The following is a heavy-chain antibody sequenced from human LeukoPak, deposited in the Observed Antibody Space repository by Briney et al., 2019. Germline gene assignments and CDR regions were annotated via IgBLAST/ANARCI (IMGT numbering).Heavy chain of an antibody. CDR3: ARRSGFSGYNWFDP. J-gene: IGHJ5*02. Sequence: SETLSLTCTVSGGSISSGGYYWSWIRQHPGKGLEWIGYIYYSGSTYYNPSLKSRVTTSVDTSKNQFSLKLSSVTAADTAVYYCARRSGFSGYNWFDPWGQGALVTVSS. D-gene: IGHD3-10*01. CDR1: GGSISSGGYY. V-gene: IGHV4-31*03. CDR2: IYYSGST.